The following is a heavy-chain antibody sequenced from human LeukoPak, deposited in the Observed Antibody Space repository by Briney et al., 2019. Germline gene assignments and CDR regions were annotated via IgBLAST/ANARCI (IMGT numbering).Heavy chain of an antibody. CDR2: IYYSGST. CDR3: ARAEIMGATPGDFDY. D-gene: IGHD1-26*01. Sequence: SETLSLTCTVSGGSISSYYWSWIRQPPGKGLEWIGYIYYSGSTNYNPSLKSRVTISVDTSKNQFSLKLSSVTAADTAVYYCARAEIMGATPGDFDYWGQGTLVTVSS. J-gene: IGHJ4*02. V-gene: IGHV4-59*01. CDR1: GGSISSYY.